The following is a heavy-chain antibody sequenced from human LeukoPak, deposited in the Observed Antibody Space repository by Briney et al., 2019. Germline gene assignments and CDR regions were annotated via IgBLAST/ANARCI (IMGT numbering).Heavy chain of an antibody. CDR2: INSDGSST. CDR1: GFTFSSYW. D-gene: IGHD7-27*01. CDR3: AREANGENYYYSYGMDV. V-gene: IGHV3-74*01. J-gene: IGHJ6*02. Sequence: PGGSLRLSCAASGFTFSSYWMHWVRQAPGKGLVWVSRINSDGSSTSYADSVKGRFTISRDNAKNTLYLQMNSLRAEDTAVYYCAREANGENYYYSYGMDVWGQGTTVTVCS.